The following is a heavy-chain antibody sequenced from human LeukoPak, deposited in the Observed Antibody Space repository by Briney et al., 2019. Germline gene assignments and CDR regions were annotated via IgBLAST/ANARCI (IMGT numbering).Heavy chain of an antibody. Sequence: ASVKVSCKASGYTFTGYFMHWVRQAPGQGLEWMGWINPNSGGTDYAQKFQGRVTMTRDTSIRTAYMELSRLRSDDTAAYYCARGDIVYGMDVWGQGTTVTVSS. J-gene: IGHJ6*02. D-gene: IGHD2-15*01. V-gene: IGHV1-2*02. CDR2: INPNSGGT. CDR3: ARGDIVYGMDV. CDR1: GYTFTGYF.